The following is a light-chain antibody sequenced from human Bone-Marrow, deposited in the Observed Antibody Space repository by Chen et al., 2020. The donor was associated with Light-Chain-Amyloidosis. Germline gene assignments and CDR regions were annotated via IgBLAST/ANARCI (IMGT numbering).Light chain of an antibody. CDR2: DDS. CDR3: QVWDRSSDRPV. CDR1: NIGSKS. J-gene: IGLJ3*02. V-gene: IGLV3-21*02. Sequence: SYVLPQPSSVSVAPGQTATIAFGGNNIGSKSVHWYQQTPGQAPLLVVYDDSDRPSGIPERLSGSNSGNTATLTISRVEAGDEADYYCQVWDRSSDRPVFGGGTKLTVL.